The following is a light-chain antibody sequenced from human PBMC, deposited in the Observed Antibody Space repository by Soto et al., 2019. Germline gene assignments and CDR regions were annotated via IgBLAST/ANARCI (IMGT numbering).Light chain of an antibody. CDR1: SSDVGGYNY. CDR3: SSYTSSSTPCV. Sequence: QSVLTQPASVSGSPGQSITISCTGASSDVGGYNYVSWYQQHPGKAPKVMIYEVSNRPSGVSNRFSGSKSGNTASLTISGLQAEDEADYYCSSYTSSSTPCVFGTGTKVTVL. V-gene: IGLV2-14*01. CDR2: EVS. J-gene: IGLJ1*01.